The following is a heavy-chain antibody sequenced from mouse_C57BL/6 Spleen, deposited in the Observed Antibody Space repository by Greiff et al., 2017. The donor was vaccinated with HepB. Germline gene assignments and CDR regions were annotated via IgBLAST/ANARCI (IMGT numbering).Heavy chain of an antibody. V-gene: IGHV1-26*01. D-gene: IGHD3-2*02. CDR1: GYTFTDYY. Sequence: EVQLQQSGPELVKPGASVKISCKASGYTFTDYYMNWVKQSHGKSLEWIGDINPNNGGTSYNQKFKGKATLTVDKSSSTAYMELRSLTSEDSAVYYCAREVLRLLYFAYWGQGTLVTVSA. CDR3: AREVLRLLYFAY. J-gene: IGHJ3*01. CDR2: INPNNGGT.